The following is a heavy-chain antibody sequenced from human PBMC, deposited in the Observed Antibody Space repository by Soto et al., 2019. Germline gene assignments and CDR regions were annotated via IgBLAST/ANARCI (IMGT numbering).Heavy chain of an antibody. V-gene: IGHV4-59*01. CDR1: GGSISSYY. D-gene: IGHD6-13*01. Sequence: PSETLSLTCTVSGGSISSYYWSWIRQPPGKGLEWIGYIYYSGSTNYNPSLKSRVTISVDTSKNQFSLKLSSVTAADTAVYYCARVGAAGTNYYFDYWGQGTLVTVCS. CDR3: ARVGAAGTNYYFDY. J-gene: IGHJ4*02. CDR2: IYYSGST.